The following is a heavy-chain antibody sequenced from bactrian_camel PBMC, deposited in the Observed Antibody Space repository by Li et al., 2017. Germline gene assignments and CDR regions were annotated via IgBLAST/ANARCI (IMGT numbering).Heavy chain of an antibody. J-gene: IGHJ4*01. CDR1: GFTFDDSE. CDR3: AAASPADGPAWTVDEYNY. CDR2: IYSDGDI. V-gene: IGHV3S55*01. Sequence: QLVESGGGSVQAGGSLTLSCTASGFTFDDSEMGWYRQAPGKEREEVADIYSDGDIVYADSVKGRFTVSKDNAKNTLFLQMTGLTPEDTGMYICAAASPADGPAWTVDEYNYWGQGTQVTVS.